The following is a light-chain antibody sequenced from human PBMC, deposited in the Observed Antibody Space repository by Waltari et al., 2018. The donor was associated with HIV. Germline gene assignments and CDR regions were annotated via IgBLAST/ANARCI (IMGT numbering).Light chain of an antibody. J-gene: IGKJ4*01. CDR2: GAY. V-gene: IGKV3-20*01. CDR1: ESVSTSY. Sequence: VLTQSPGFVSLSPGERATLSCRASESVSTSYVAWYHEKPGQPPRLLIYGAYSRATGVPDRFRGGGSGRDFTLTINSLESDDFGVYHCQQYGNPPITFGGGTTVEI. CDR3: QQYGNPPIT.